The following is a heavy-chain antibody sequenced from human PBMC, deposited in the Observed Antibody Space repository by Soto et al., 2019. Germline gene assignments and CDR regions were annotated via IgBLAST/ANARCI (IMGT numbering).Heavy chain of an antibody. D-gene: IGHD2-15*01. CDR3: ARGGFDCSGGSCYLYYYYGMDV. CDR2: MNPNSGNT. CDR1: GYTFTSYD. Sequence: VASVKVSCKASGYTFTSYDINWVRQATGQGLEWMGWMNPNSGNTGYAQKFQGRVTMTRNTSISTAYMELSSLRSEDTAVYYCARGGFDCSGGSCYLYYYYGMDVWGQGTTVTVSS. J-gene: IGHJ6*02. V-gene: IGHV1-8*01.